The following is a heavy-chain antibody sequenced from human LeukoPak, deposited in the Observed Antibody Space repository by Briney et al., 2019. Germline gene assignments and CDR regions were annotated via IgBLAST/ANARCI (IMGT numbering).Heavy chain of an antibody. D-gene: IGHD6-19*01. CDR1: GGSISSYY. Sequence: PSETLSLTCTVSGGSISSYYWSWIRQPPGKGLEWIGHIQNRGSTNYNPSLKSRVTLSVDTSKNQFSLKLTSVTAADTAVYYCARDRPGIAVAGDAFDVWGQGTMVTVSS. V-gene: IGHV4-59*01. CDR3: ARDRPGIAVAGDAFDV. CDR2: IQNRGST. J-gene: IGHJ3*01.